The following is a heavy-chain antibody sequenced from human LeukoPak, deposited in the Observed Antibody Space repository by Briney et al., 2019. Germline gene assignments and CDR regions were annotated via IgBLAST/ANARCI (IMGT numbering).Heavy chain of an antibody. CDR2: INAGNGNT. J-gene: IGHJ4*02. Sequence: ASVKVSCKASGYTFTSYAMHWVRQAPGQRLEWMGWINAGNGNTKYSQKFQGRVTITRDTSASTAYMELSSLRSEDTAVYYCARDSSGSYSHFDYWGQGTLVTASS. CDR3: ARDSSGSYSHFDY. V-gene: IGHV1-3*01. CDR1: GYTFTSYA. D-gene: IGHD3-10*01.